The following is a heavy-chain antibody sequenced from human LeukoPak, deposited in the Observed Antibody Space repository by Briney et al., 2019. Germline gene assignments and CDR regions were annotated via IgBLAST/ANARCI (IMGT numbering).Heavy chain of an antibody. CDR3: ARPETYYYDSSGYYGPYYYGMDV. CDR1: GGTFSSYA. CDR2: IIPILGIA. D-gene: IGHD3-22*01. V-gene: IGHV1-69*04. Sequence: SVTVSCKASGGTFSSYAISWVRQAPGQGLEWMGRIIPILGIANYAQKFQGRVTITADKSTSTAYMELGSLRSEDTAVYYCARPETYYYDSSGYYGPYYYGMDVWGQGTTVTVSS. J-gene: IGHJ6*02.